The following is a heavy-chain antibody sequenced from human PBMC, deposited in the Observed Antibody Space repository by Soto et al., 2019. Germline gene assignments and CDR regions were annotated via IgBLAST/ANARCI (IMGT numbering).Heavy chain of an antibody. J-gene: IGHJ3*01. Sequence: EVQLLESGGGLVQPGGSLRLSCAASGFTFTNYAMSWVRQAPGKGLEWVSTVSGGGDGTYYADSVKGRFSTSRDNSRKTAYLQMNSLRAADTAVYYCAKKGLGSLATYCNYGDCHYAFDLWGQGTIVTVSS. CDR3: AKKGLGSLATYCNYGDCHYAFDL. D-gene: IGHD2-21*02. CDR1: GFTFTNYA. CDR2: VSGGGDGT. V-gene: IGHV3-23*01.